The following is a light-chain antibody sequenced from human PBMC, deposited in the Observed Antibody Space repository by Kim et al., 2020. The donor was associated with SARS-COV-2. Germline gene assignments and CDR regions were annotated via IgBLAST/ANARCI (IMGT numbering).Light chain of an antibody. CDR3: SSYTSSSTWV. CDR1: SSGVGGDNY. J-gene: IGLJ3*02. CDR2: EVS. Sequence: GQSITISCTRPSSGVGGDNYVSWYQQHPGKAPQLMIYEVSNRPSGVSNRFSGSKSGNTASLTISGLQAEDEADYYCSSYTSSSTWVFGGGTQLTVL. V-gene: IGLV2-14*01.